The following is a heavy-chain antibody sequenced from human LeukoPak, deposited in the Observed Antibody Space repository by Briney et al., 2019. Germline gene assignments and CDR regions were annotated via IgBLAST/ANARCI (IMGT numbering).Heavy chain of an antibody. CDR3: VRLWLRRGIHY. CDR1: GASTNTDSYF. CDR2: GYYSGSS. Sequence: SETLSLTCSVSGASTNTDSYFWGWIRQPPGKGLEWIGSGYYSGSSHYNPSLKSRVTISVDTSKNQFSLRVSSVTAADTAVYYCVRLWLRRGIHYWGQGSLVSVSS. J-gene: IGHJ4*02. D-gene: IGHD5-12*01. V-gene: IGHV4-39*01.